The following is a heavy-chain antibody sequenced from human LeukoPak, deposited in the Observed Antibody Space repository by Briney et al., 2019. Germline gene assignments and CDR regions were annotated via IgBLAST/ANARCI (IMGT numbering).Heavy chain of an antibody. CDR3: TTDDYGDLSDY. CDR2: INQEGSVD. Sequence: GGSLRLSCSSSGFTFSDYWMIWVRQAPGKGLEWVANINQEGSVDYYVESVKGRFTISRDNAKNSLYLQMNSLKTEDTAVYYCTTDDYGDLSDYWGQGTLVTVSS. D-gene: IGHD4-17*01. J-gene: IGHJ4*02. V-gene: IGHV3-7*03. CDR1: GFTFSDYW.